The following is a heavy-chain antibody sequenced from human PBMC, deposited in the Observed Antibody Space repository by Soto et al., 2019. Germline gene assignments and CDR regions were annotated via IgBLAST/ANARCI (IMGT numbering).Heavy chain of an antibody. V-gene: IGHV4-31*03. CDR1: GGSISGGGYY. J-gene: IGHJ6*02. Sequence: SETLSLTCTVSGGSISGGGYYWSWIRQHPGRGLEWIGYIYYSGSTQYNSSLKSRVTMSVDTSRNQFSLKLSSVTAADTAVYFCGRSQVHHYNSSGYLPTMDVWGQGTTVTVSS. CDR2: IYYSGST. CDR3: GRSQVHHYNSSGYLPTMDV. D-gene: IGHD3-22*01.